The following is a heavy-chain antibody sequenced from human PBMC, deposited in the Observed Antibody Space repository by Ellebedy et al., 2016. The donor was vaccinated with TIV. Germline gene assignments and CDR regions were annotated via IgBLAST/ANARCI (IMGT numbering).Heavy chain of an antibody. Sequence: GESLKISCAASGLTFSSHAMSWVRQAPGKGLEWVSSITESGGNTYYADYVKGRFTISRDNSKDTLFLQMNSLRAEDTAIYCCARDPVGVGPAFDVWGQGTMVTVSS. CDR1: GLTFSSHA. V-gene: IGHV3-23*01. D-gene: IGHD4-23*01. J-gene: IGHJ3*01. CDR2: ITESGGNT. CDR3: ARDPVGVGPAFDV.